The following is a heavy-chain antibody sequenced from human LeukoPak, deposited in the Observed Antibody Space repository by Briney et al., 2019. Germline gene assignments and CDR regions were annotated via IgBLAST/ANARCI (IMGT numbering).Heavy chain of an antibody. CDR3: ASGRAIDI. CDR2: IKQDDSEK. V-gene: IGHV3-7*01. CDR1: GFTFTNNW. J-gene: IGHJ3*02. Sequence: GGSLRLSCAASGFTFTNNWMTWVRQAPGKGLEWVANIKQDDSEKYYVGSVKGRFTISRDNAKNSVYLQMNSLRAEAPAMYYCASGRAIDIWGRGTLVTVSS.